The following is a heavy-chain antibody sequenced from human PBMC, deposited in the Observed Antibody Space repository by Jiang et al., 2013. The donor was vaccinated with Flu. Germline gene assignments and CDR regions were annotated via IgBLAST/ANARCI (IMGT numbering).Heavy chain of an antibody. V-gene: IGHV5-51*01. CDR2: IYPGDSDT. J-gene: IGHJ6*02. D-gene: IGHD2-15*01. Sequence: SLKISCNGSGYSFTTYWIGWVRQMPGKGLEWMGIIYPGDSDTRYSPSFQGQVTISADKSISTAYLQWSSLKASDTAMYYCARQGRYCSGGSCYYQYYYYGMDVWGQGTTVTVSS. CDR1: GYSFTTYW. CDR3: ARQGRYCSGGSCYYQYYYYGMDV.